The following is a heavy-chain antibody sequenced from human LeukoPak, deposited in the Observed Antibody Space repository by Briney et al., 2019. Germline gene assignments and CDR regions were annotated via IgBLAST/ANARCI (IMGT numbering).Heavy chain of an antibody. CDR1: GGSISSYY. V-gene: IGHV4-59*01. CDR3: ARINWGREYYFDY. J-gene: IGHJ4*02. Sequence: PSETLSLTCTVSGGSISSYYWSWIRQPPGKGLEWIGYIYYSGSTNYNPSLKSRVTISVDTSKNQFSLKLSSVTAADTAVYYCARINWGREYYFDYWGQGTLVTVSS. D-gene: IGHD7-27*01. CDR2: IYYSGST.